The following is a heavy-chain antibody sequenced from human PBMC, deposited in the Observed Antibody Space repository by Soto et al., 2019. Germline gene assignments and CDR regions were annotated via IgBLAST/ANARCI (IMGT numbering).Heavy chain of an antibody. CDR1: GFTFSSYG. Sequence: GGSLRLSCAASGFTFSSYGMHWVRQAPGKGLEWVAVIWYDGSNKYYADSVKGRFTISRDNSKNTLYLQMNSLRAEDTAVYYCARDWGWRNWSPNNWFDPRGQGTLVTVSS. CDR2: IWYDGSNK. J-gene: IGHJ5*02. V-gene: IGHV3-33*01. CDR3: ARDWGWRNWSPNNWFDP. D-gene: IGHD1-20*01.